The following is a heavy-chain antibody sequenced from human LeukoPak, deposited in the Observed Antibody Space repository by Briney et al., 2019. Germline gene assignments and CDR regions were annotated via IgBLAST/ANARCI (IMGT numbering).Heavy chain of an antibody. D-gene: IGHD2/OR15-2a*01. V-gene: IGHV3-43*02. CDR1: GFNIGPYA. Sequence: GGSLRLSCAASGFNIGPYAMYWVRQCPGTGLEWVSVIKADGSGTFYSDSVRGRFTTSRDNSKNSLYLQMSSLTSDDTALYYCATWAFYHNLDVWGQGTTVAVSS. CDR3: ATWAFYHNLDV. CDR2: IKADGSGT. J-gene: IGHJ6*02.